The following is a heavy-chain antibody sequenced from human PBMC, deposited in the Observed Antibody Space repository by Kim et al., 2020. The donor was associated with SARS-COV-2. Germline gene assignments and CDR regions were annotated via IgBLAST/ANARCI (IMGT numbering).Heavy chain of an antibody. V-gene: IGHV4-34*01. Sequence: TPSLKSRVTISVDTSKNQFSLKLSSVTAADTAVYYCARDVAAAGTSNIDYWGQGTLVTVSS. D-gene: IGHD6-13*01. J-gene: IGHJ4*02. CDR3: ARDVAAAGTSNIDY.